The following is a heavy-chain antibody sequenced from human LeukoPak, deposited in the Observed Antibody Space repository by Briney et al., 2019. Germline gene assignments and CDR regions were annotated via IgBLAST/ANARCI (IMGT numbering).Heavy chain of an antibody. CDR2: IHSDGSST. CDR3: ARSGWPYYFDY. CDR1: GFTFSSYW. D-gene: IGHD3-22*01. Sequence: PGGXLGLSCAASGFTFSSYWMHWVRQAPGKGLVWVSRIHSDGSSTNYADSVRGRFTISRDDAKSTLYLQMNSLRAEDTAVYYCARSGWPYYFDYWGQGTLVTVSS. V-gene: IGHV3-74*01. J-gene: IGHJ4*02.